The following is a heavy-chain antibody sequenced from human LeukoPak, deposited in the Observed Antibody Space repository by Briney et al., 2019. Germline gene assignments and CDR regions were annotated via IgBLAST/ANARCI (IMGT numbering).Heavy chain of an antibody. V-gene: IGHV3-48*04. Sequence: GGSLRLSCAAPGFTFSSYSMNWVRQAPGKGLEWVSYISSSSSTIYYADSVKGRFTISRDNAKNSLYLQMNSLRAEDTAVYYCAREGTWIQLSIDYWGQGTLVTVSS. D-gene: IGHD5-18*01. CDR3: AREGTWIQLSIDY. J-gene: IGHJ4*02. CDR2: ISSSSSTI. CDR1: GFTFSSYS.